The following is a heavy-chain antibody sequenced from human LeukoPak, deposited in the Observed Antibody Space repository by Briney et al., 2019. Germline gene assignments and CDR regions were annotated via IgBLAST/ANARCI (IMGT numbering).Heavy chain of an antibody. CDR1: GGSISSYY. CDR2: IYTSGST. Sequence: PSETLSLTCTVSGGSISSYYWSWLRQPAGKGLEWIGRIYTSGSTNYNPSLKSRVTMSVDTSKNQFSLKLSSVTAADTAVYYCARDGGATGTDYYYYGMDVWGQGTTVTVSS. J-gene: IGHJ6*02. V-gene: IGHV4-4*07. CDR3: ARDGGATGTDYYYYGMDV. D-gene: IGHD1-1*01.